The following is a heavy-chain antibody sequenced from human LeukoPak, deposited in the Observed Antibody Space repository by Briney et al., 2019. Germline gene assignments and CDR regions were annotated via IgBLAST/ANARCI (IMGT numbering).Heavy chain of an antibody. D-gene: IGHD3-22*01. CDR2: IYYSGTT. V-gene: IGHV4-59*11. J-gene: IGHJ4*02. CDR1: GGSISSHY. CDR3: ARVGDYYDSSGYYYSHDY. Sequence: PSETLSLTCTVSGGSISSHYWSWIRQPPGKGLEWMGYIYYSGTTKYNPSLKSRVTLSADTSKNQFSLKLSSVTAADTAVYYCARVGDYYDSSGYYYSHDYWGQGTLVTVSS.